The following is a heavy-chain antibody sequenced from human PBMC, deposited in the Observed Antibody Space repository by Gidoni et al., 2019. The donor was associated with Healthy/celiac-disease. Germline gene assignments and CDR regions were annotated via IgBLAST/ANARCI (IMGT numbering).Heavy chain of an antibody. Sequence: EVQLVQSGAEVKKHGESLRISCTGSGYSFTSYWISWVLQMPGKGLEWMGRIDPSDSYTNYSPSFQGHVTISADKSISTAYLQWSSLKASDTAMYCCASYSGYDKALDYWGQGTLVTVSS. D-gene: IGHD5-12*01. CDR1: GYSFTSYW. CDR3: ASYSGYDKALDY. CDR2: IDPSDSYT. J-gene: IGHJ4*02. V-gene: IGHV5-10-1*03.